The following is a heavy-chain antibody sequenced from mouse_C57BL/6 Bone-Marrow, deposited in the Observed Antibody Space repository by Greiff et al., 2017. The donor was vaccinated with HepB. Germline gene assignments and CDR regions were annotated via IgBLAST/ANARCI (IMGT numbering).Heavy chain of an antibody. CDR2: ISSGSSTI. V-gene: IGHV5-17*01. D-gene: IGHD3-2*01. J-gene: IGHJ4*01. Sequence: VQLKESGGGLVKPGGSLKLSCAASGFTFSDYVMHWVRQAPGKGLEWVAYISSGSSTIYYADTVKGRFTISRDNAKNTLFLQMTSLRSEDTAMYYCARGDSPSMDYWGQGTSVTVSS. CDR1: GFTFSDYV. CDR3: ARGDSPSMDY.